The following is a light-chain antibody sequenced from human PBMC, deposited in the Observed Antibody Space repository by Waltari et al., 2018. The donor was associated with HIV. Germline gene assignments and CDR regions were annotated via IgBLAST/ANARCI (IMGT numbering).Light chain of an antibody. V-gene: IGKV1-39*01. Sequence: IQMTQSPSALSASVGDNVTITCRASQKINRYLNWYQKKVGEPPKLLVYGGSSLQRGVPARFRGSGSGSEYILTISNLQSDDFASYFCQQSYGAPFTFGPGSTL. J-gene: IGKJ3*01. CDR3: QQSYGAPFT. CDR1: QKINRY. CDR2: GGS.